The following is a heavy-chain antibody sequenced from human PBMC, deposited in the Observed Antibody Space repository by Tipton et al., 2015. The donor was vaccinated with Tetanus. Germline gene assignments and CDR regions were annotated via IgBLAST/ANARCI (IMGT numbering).Heavy chain of an antibody. CDR1: GGTFSNYA. J-gene: IGHJ4*02. CDR2: ITPIFGTT. D-gene: IGHD1-14*01. V-gene: IGHV1-69*01. CDR3: ARAPNRISLAYDF. Sequence: QLVQSGAEVKKPGSSVKVSCKASGGTFSNYALSWVRQAPGQGLEWVGGITPIFGTTNSAPKFQGRVTITADESTNTAYMELSSLRSEDTAVYYCARAPNRISLAYDFWGQGTQITVSS.